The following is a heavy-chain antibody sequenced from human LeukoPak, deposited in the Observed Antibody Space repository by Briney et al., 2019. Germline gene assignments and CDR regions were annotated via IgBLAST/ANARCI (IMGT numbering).Heavy chain of an antibody. CDR2: INHSGST. J-gene: IGHJ6*02. V-gene: IGHV4-34*01. Sequence: SETLSLTCAVYGGSFSGYYWSWIRQPPGKGLEWIGEINHSGSTNYNPSLKSRVTISVDTSKNQFSLKLSSVTAADTAVYYCARVCMSGGSCYCYYGMDVWGQGTTVTVSS. D-gene: IGHD2-15*01. CDR3: ARVCMSGGSCYCYYGMDV. CDR1: GGSFSGYY.